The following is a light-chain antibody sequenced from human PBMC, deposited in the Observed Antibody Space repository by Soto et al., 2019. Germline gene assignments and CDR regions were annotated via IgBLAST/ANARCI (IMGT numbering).Light chain of an antibody. CDR2: GAS. V-gene: IGKV3-15*01. Sequence: EIVMPQSPATLSVSPGERATLSCRASQSVSSNLAWYQQKPGQAPSLLIYGASTRATGTPARFSGSGSGTEFTLTISSLQSEDFAVYYCQQYNNWPRTFGQGTKVGI. CDR3: QQYNNWPRT. CDR1: QSVSSN. J-gene: IGKJ1*01.